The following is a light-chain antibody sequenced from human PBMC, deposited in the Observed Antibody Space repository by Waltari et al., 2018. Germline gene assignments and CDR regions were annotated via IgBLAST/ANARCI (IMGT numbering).Light chain of an antibody. J-gene: IGLJ2*01. CDR1: TPNIGNNY. CDR2: GND. CDR3: GTWDNTLSAV. Sequence: QSVLTQPPSVSAAPGQKVTISCSGSTPNIGNNYVSWYQQFPGAAPKVPIYGNDKRATGIPDRFSGSKSGTSATLDITGLQTGDEADYYCGTWDNTLSAVFGGGTKVTVL. V-gene: IGLV1-51*02.